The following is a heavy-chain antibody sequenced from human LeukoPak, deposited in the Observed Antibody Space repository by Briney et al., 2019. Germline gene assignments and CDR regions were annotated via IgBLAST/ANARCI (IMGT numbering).Heavy chain of an antibody. Sequence: GSLRLSCAAPGITFSNYNMNWVRQAPGKGLEWIPSITSSSSYTFYADSVKGRFTISRDNAKNSLYLQMNSLRVEDTAIYYCARDPYNGAYSEGYYYYYMDVWGKGTTVTVSS. CDR2: ITSSSSYT. CDR1: GITFSNYN. J-gene: IGHJ6*03. D-gene: IGHD1-1*01. CDR3: ARDPYNGAYSEGYYYYYMDV. V-gene: IGHV3-21*01.